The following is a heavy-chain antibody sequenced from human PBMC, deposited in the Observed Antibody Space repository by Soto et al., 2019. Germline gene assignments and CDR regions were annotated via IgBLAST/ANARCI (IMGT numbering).Heavy chain of an antibody. CDR1: GFTFSTYS. Sequence: VXLRLSCATSGFTFSTYSMNWVRQAPGEGLEWVSVISGSGGSSYYADSVKGRFTISRDNSKNTLFLQMNGLRAEDTAVYYCAKVTKRAAAGRYEYYKYGMDVWGQGTTVTVSS. V-gene: IGHV3-23*01. CDR2: ISGSGGSS. J-gene: IGHJ6*02. D-gene: IGHD6-13*01. CDR3: AKVTKRAAAGRYEYYKYGMDV.